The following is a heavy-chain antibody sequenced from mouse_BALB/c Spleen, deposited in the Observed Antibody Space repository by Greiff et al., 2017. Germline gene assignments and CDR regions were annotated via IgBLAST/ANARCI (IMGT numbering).Heavy chain of an antibody. D-gene: IGHD2-10*02. V-gene: IGHV5-12-2*01. CDR3: ARQEYGNYAWFAY. CDR1: GFTFSSYT. J-gene: IGHJ3*01. CDR2: ISNGGGST. Sequence: EVMLVESGGGLVQPGGSLKLSCAASGFTFSSYTMSWVRQTPEKRLEWVAYISNGGGSTYYPDTVKGRFTISRDNAKNTLYLQMSSLKSEDTAMYYCARQEYGNYAWFAYWGQGTLVTVSA.